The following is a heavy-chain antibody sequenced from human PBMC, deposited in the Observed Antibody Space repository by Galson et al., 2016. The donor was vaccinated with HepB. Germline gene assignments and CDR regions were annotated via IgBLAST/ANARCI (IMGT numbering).Heavy chain of an antibody. D-gene: IGHD3-22*01. CDR3: AKDLGHYYDSSGYYYFDS. CDR2: ISYSGST. J-gene: IGHJ4*02. V-gene: IGHV4-30-4*01. Sequence: TLSLTCTVSGGSISSGHYYWSWIRQPPGKGLEWIGYISYSGSTYYNPSLKSRLTVSLDTSKNQRSLNLISVTAADTAVYYCAKDLGHYYDSSGYYYFDSWGQGTLVTVSS. CDR1: GGSISSGHYY.